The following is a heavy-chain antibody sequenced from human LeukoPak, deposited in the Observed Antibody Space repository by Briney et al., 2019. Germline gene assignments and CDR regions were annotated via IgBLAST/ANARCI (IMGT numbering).Heavy chain of an antibody. CDR1: GGSFSGYS. CDR3: ARGYCSSTSCYGAAFDI. CDR2: INHSGST. Sequence: SETLSLTCAVNGGSFSGYSWSWIRQPPGKGLEWIGEINHSGSTKYNPFLKSRVTISVDTSKKQLSLELSSMTAADTAVYYCARGYCSSTSCYGAAFDIWGQGTMVTVSS. D-gene: IGHD2-2*01. J-gene: IGHJ3*02. V-gene: IGHV4-34*01.